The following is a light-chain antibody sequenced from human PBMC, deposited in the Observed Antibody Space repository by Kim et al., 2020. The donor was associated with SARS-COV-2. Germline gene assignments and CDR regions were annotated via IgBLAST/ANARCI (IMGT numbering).Light chain of an antibody. CDR2: GND. J-gene: IGLJ3*02. CDR1: SSNIGSNP. CDR3: VVWDDSLNVGV. V-gene: IGLV1-44*01. Sequence: GQRVTISCSGSSSNIGSNPVNWFHQLPGTAPRLLIYGNDQRPSGVPDRFSASKSGTSASLAISGLQSEDEADYYCVVWDDSLNVGVSGGGTQLTVL.